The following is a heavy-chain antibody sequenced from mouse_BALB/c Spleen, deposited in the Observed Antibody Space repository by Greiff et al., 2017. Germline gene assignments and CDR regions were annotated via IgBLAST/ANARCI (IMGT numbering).Heavy chain of an antibody. Sequence: EVQLVESGGGLVKPGGSLKLSCAASGFTFSDYYMYWVRQTPEKGLEWVATISDGGSYTYYPDSVKGRFTISRDNAKNNLYLQLSSLKAEDTAMYYCAREGYDYDRFAYWGQGTLVTVSA. CDR1: GFTFSDYY. CDR2: ISDGGSYT. D-gene: IGHD2-4*01. CDR3: AREGYDYDRFAY. J-gene: IGHJ3*01. V-gene: IGHV5-4*02.